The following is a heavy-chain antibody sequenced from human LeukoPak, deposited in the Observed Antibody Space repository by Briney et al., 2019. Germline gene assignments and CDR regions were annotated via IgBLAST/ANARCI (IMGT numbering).Heavy chain of an antibody. V-gene: IGHV3-30*02. J-gene: IGHJ4*02. CDR3: AEDQKANWGWFDY. CDR1: GFTFSSYG. Sequence: PGGSLRLSCAASGFTFSSYGMHWVRQAPGKGLEWVAFIRYDGSNKYYADSVKGRFTISRDNSKNTLYLQMNSLRAEDTAVYYCAEDQKANWGWFDYWGQGTLVTVSS. D-gene: IGHD7-27*01. CDR2: IRYDGSNK.